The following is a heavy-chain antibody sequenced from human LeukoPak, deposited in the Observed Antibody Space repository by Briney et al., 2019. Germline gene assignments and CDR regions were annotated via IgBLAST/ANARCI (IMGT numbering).Heavy chain of an antibody. V-gene: IGHV1-18*01. CDR1: GYTFTSYG. CDR2: ISAYNGNT. D-gene: IGHD3-3*01. CDR3: ARVYSWSGYHIDFEDHDY. Sequence: ASVKVSCKASGYTFTSYGISWVRQAPGQGLEWMGWISAYNGNTNYAQKLQGRVTMTTDTSTSTAYMELRSLRSDDTAVYYCARVYSWSGYHIDFEDHDYWGQGTLVTVSS. J-gene: IGHJ4*02.